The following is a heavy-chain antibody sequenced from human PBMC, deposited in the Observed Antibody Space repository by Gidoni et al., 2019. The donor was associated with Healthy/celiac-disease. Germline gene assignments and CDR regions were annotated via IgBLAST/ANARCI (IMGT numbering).Heavy chain of an antibody. CDR3: ARLTYYYDSSGYPPDAFDI. J-gene: IGHJ3*02. CDR2: IYYSGST. V-gene: IGHV4-30-4*01. CDR1: GGSIRNSDYY. Sequence: QVQLQESGPGLVKPSQTLSLTCTVSGGSIRNSDYYWSWIRQPPGKGLEWIGYIYYSGSTYYNPSLKSRVTISLDTSKNQFSLKLSSVTAADTAVYYCARLTYYYDSSGYPPDAFDIWGQGTMVTVSS. D-gene: IGHD3-22*01.